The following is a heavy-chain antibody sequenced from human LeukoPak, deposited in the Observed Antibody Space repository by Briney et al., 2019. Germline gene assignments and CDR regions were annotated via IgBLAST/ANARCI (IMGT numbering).Heavy chain of an antibody. CDR1: GFTFSSYW. CDR2: ISNSGDTA. CDR3: ARHSGSYSWGEGY. Sequence: GGSLRLSCAASGFTFSSYWMSWVRQAPGKGLEWVSGISNSGDTAYYADSVKGRFTISRDNSKNTLYLQMNSLRAEDTAVFCCARHSGSYSWGEGYWGQGTLVTVSS. V-gene: IGHV3-23*01. J-gene: IGHJ4*02. D-gene: IGHD1-26*01.